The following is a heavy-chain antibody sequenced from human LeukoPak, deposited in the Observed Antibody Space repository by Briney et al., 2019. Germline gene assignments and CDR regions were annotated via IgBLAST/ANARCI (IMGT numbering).Heavy chain of an antibody. Sequence: SETLSLTCTVSDASISGYYWSWIRQPPGKGLEWIGSIHFSGSTNYNPSLRSRVTISVDTSKNQLSLKLSSVTAADTAVYYCARGLGGIYFDYWGQGTLVTVSS. J-gene: IGHJ4*02. CDR1: DASISGYY. D-gene: IGHD1-26*01. CDR2: IHFSGST. CDR3: ARGLGGIYFDY. V-gene: IGHV4-59*01.